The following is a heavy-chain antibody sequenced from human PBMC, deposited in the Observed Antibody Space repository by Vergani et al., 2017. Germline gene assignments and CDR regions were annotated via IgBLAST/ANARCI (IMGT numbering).Heavy chain of an antibody. CDR3: ARGRLVRGSSPVFDL. V-gene: IGHV4-39*07. CDR2: SNHSGST. J-gene: IGHJ2*01. Sequence: QLQLQESGPGLVKPSETLSLTCTVSGGSISSSSYYWSWIRQPPGKGLEWIGESNHSGSTNYNPSLKSRVTISVDTSKNQFSLKLSSVTAADTAVYYCARGRLVRGSSPVFDLWGRGTLVTVSS. CDR1: GGSISSSSYY. D-gene: IGHD6-13*01.